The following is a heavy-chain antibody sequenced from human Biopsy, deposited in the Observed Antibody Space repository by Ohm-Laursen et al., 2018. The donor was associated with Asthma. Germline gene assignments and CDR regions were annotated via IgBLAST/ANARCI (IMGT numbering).Heavy chain of an antibody. D-gene: IGHD3-3*01. CDR3: ARRITIFGVVQKDHGMDA. CDR2: ISYGGKT. V-gene: IGHV4-39*01. CDR1: GGSMTPTSHY. Sequence: SETLSLTCAVSGGSMTPTSHYWDWIRQAPGKGLEWIGYISYGGKTSYNPSLKNRVTISRATSKNQFSLRLTSVTAADTAVYFCARRITIFGVVQKDHGMDAWGQGTTVIVSS. J-gene: IGHJ6*02.